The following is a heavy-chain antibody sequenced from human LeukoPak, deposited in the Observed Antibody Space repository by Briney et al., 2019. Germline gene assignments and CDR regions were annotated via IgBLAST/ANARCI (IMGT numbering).Heavy chain of an antibody. CDR3: ARVGFTQQLNY. Sequence: SETLSLTCTVSGGSISSSSYYWGWIRQPAGKGLEWIGSIYYSGSTYYNPSLKSRVTISVDTSKNQFSLKLSSVTAADTAVYYCARVGFTQQLNYWGQGTLVTVSS. D-gene: IGHD6-13*01. CDR2: IYYSGST. V-gene: IGHV4-39*07. J-gene: IGHJ4*02. CDR1: GGSISSSSYY.